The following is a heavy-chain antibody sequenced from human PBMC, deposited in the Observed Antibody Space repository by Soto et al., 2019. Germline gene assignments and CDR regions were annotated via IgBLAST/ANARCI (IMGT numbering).Heavy chain of an antibody. CDR2: IYYSGGT. V-gene: IGHV4-61*01. J-gene: IGHJ4*02. Sequence: QVQLQESGPGLVKPSETLSLTCTVSGGSVSSGTFYWSWIRQPPGKGLEWIDYIYYSGGTNYNPSHRSRXXIXVXXPTTQSSLKLSSVTAAATAVYYCARGPRWLPYFDYWGQGTLVTVSS. CDR3: ARGPRWLPYFDY. D-gene: IGHD3-22*01. CDR1: GGSVSSGTFY.